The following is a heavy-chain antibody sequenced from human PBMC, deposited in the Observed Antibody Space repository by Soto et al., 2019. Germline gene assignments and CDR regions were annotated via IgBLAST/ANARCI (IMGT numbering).Heavy chain of an antibody. V-gene: IGHV3-48*01. CDR1: GFTFSSYS. Sequence: GGSLRLSCAASGFTFSSYSMNWVRQALGKGLEWVSYISSSSSTIYYADSVKGRFTISRDNAKNSLYLQMNSLRAEDTAVYYCARENDFWSGYPLDYWGQGTLVTVS. CDR2: ISSSSSTI. D-gene: IGHD3-3*01. CDR3: ARENDFWSGYPLDY. J-gene: IGHJ4*02.